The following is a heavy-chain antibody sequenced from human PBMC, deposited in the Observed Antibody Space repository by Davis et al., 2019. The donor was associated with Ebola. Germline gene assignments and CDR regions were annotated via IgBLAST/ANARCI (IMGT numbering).Heavy chain of an antibody. J-gene: IGHJ5*02. V-gene: IGHV3-53*01. CDR1: GFTVSSNY. CDR3: AKDRSLWFRELSGWFDP. Sequence: GGSLRLSCAASGFTVSSNYMSWVRQAPGKGLEWVSVIYSGGSTDYADSVRGRFTISRDNSKNTLYLQMNSLRAEDTAVYYCAKDRSLWFRELSGWFDPWGQGTLVTVSS. D-gene: IGHD3-10*01. CDR2: IYSGGST.